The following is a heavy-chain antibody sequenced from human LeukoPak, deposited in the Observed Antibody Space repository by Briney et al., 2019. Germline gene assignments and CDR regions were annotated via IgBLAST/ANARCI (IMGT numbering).Heavy chain of an antibody. CDR3: AKTNSRFYYYSSYIDV. V-gene: IGHV3-23*01. J-gene: IGHJ6*03. D-gene: IGHD4-11*01. Sequence: PGGSLRLSCAASGFTFNTYAMNWVRQAPGRGLQWVSGISGAGGSSDSADSVKGRFSVFRDNSNNTLYLQMSSLRVEDTAVYYCAKTNSRFYYYSSYIDVWGPGTTVTVSS. CDR1: GFTFNTYA. CDR2: ISGAGGSS.